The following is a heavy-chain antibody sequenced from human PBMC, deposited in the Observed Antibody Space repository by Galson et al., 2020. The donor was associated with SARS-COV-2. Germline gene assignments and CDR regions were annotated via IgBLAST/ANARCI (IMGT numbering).Heavy chain of an antibody. CDR3: GKVLSPFGYYYYGMDV. J-gene: IGHJ6*02. CDR2: ISWNSGSI. CDR1: GFTFDDYA. D-gene: IGHD3-16*01. Sequence: SLKISCAASGFTFDDYAMHWVRQAPGKVLEWVSGISWNSGSIGYAASVKGRFTISRDNAKNSLYLQMNSLRAEDTALYYCGKVLSPFGYYYYGMDVWGQGTTVTVSS. V-gene: IGHV3-9*01.